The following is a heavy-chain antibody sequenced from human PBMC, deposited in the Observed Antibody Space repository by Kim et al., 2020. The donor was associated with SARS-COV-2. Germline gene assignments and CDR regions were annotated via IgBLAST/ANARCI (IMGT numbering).Heavy chain of an antibody. J-gene: IGHJ5*02. V-gene: IGHV4-59*09. Sequence: IFYRGTTTNNPSPRSRLTISVDTSKTQFSLKLSSVTAADTAVYFCARGFDPWGQGTLVTVSS. CDR3: ARGFDP. CDR2: IFYRGTT.